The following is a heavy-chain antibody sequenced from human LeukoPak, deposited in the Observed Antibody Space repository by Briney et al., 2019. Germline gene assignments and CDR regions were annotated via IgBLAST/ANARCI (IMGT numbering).Heavy chain of an antibody. D-gene: IGHD3-16*02. CDR1: GYTFNDHY. V-gene: IGHV1-2*02. J-gene: IGHJ4*02. CDR3: ARVATKFQMLYPDF. CDR2: ITPRSGAT. Sequence: ASVKVSCKTSGYTFNDHYIYWVRQTPKQGIEWMGFITPRSGATYYPEKFQGRVTLTRDTSISTAYLELSSDDTAVYSCARVATKFQMLYPDFWGQGSLVTVSS.